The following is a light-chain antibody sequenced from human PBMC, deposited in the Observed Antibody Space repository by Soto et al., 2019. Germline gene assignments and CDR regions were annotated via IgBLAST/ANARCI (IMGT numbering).Light chain of an antibody. CDR3: QQYDNLPLT. CDR2: DAS. J-gene: IGKJ4*01. Sequence: DIQMTQSPSTLSASVGDRVTITCRASQSISGWLAWYQQKPGKAPKLLIYDASSLESGVPSRFSGIGYGTDFTFTISSLQPEDIATYYCQQYDNLPLTFGGGTKVDIK. CDR1: QSISGW. V-gene: IGKV1-5*01.